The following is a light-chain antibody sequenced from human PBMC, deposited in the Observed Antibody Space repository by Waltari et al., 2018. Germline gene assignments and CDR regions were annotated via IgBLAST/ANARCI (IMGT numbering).Light chain of an antibody. CDR3: SSYTSSSTLV. J-gene: IGLJ2*01. Sequence: QSALTQPASVSGSPGQSITISCTGTSRAVSGYNYFSWYQQHPGKAPKLMIYEVSNRPSGVSNRFSGSKSGNTASLTISGLQAEDEADYYCSSYTSSSTLVFGGGTKLTVL. CDR1: SRAVSGYNY. CDR2: EVS. V-gene: IGLV2-14*01.